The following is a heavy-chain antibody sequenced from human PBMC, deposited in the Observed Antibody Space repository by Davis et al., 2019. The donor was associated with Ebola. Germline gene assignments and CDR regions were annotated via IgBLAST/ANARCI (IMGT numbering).Heavy chain of an antibody. CDR3: TRGWGRIGFDI. Sequence: HSQTLSLTCAISGDSVSSNSGAWNWLRQSPSRGLEWLGRTYYRSKWYNDYAVPVKSRLTINPDTSKNQFSLQLNSVTPEDTAAYYCTRGWGRIGFDIWGHGTMVTVSS. CDR2: TYYRSKWYN. D-gene: IGHD3-16*01. V-gene: IGHV6-1*01. CDR1: GDSVSSNSGA. J-gene: IGHJ3*02.